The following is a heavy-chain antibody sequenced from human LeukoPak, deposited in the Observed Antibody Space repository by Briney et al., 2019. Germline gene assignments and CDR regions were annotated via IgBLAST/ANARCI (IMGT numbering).Heavy chain of an antibody. CDR2: IYDSGST. J-gene: IGHJ3*02. D-gene: IGHD5/OR15-5a*01. CDR3: AIHEAVYDAFDI. V-gene: IGHV4-39*01. Sequence: SETLSLTCTVSGGSIRSSYYYWGWIRQPPGKGLEWIGSIYDSGSTYYNPSLKSRVTISVDTSKNQFSLKLNSVTAADTAVYYCAIHEAVYDAFDIWGQGTMVTVSS. CDR1: GGSIRSSYYY.